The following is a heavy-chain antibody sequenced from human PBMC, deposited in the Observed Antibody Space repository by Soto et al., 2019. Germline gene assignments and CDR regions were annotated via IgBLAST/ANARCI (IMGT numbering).Heavy chain of an antibody. V-gene: IGHV3-74*01. CDR1: GFTFSSYW. D-gene: IGHD6-6*01. CDR2: INNDGSST. Sequence: EVQLVESGGGLVQPGGSLRLSCSASGFTFSSYWMQWVRQAPGKGLVWVSHINNDGSSTIYADSVRGRFTISRDNAKNTLYLEMNGLRAEDTAVYFCARDARYYYMDVWGKGTTVTVSS. J-gene: IGHJ6*03. CDR3: ARDARYYYMDV.